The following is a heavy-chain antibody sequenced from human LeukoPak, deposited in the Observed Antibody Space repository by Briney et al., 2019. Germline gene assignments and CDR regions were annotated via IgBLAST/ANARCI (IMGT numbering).Heavy chain of an antibody. CDR2: INRDGSRT. D-gene: IGHD5-18*01. J-gene: IGHJ4*02. CDR3: AGGGSDTAMAHDY. Sequence: QPGGSLRLSCAASGFTFSNHWMHWVRQAPGKGLMWVSRINRDGSRTDYADSVKGRFTISRDDAKNTLYLQVNSLRAEDTAVYFCAGGGSDTAMAHDYWGQGTLVTVSS. CDR1: GFTFSNHW. V-gene: IGHV3-74*01.